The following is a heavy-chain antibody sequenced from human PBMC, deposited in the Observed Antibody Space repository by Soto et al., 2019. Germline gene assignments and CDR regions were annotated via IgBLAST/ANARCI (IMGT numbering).Heavy chain of an antibody. CDR1: GFSFSSYP. J-gene: IGHJ4*02. D-gene: IGHD6-13*01. V-gene: IGHV3-30*04. CDR2: ISDDGKNK. Sequence: QVQLLESGGGVVQPGRSLRLSCAASGFSFSSYPMHWVRQAPGKGLECVGVISDDGKNKFYANSVTGRFTISRDNSKNTLDLQMNSLRDEDTDVYYCARDGHSSSWGDFDYWGQGTLVTVPS. CDR3: ARDGHSSSWGDFDY.